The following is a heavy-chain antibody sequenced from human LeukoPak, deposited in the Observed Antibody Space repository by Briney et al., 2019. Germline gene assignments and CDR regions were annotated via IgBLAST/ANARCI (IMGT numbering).Heavy chain of an antibody. CDR2: FDPEDGKT. D-gene: IGHD3-22*01. CDR3: ATKLDYYDSSGYLNWFDP. Sequence: ASVKVSCKVSGYTLTELSMHWVRQAPGKGLEWMGGFDPEDGKTIYAQKFQGRVTMTEDTSTDTAYMELSSLRSEDTAVYYCATKLDYYDSSGYLNWFDPWGQGTLVTVSS. CDR1: GYTLTELS. V-gene: IGHV1-24*01. J-gene: IGHJ5*02.